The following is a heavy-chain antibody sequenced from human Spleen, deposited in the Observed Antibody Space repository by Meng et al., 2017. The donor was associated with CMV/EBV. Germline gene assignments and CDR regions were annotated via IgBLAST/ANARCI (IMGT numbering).Heavy chain of an antibody. CDR2: IYTSGST. CDR3: ARILWFGELQYYFDY. V-gene: IGHV4-4*07. CDR1: GGSISSSY. Sequence: QVHLQESGPGLVKPSETLSLTCTVSGGSISSSYWSWIRQPAGKGLEWIGRIYTSGSTNYNPSLKSRVTMSVDTSKNQFSLKLSSVTAADTAVYYCARILWFGELQYYFDYWGQGTLVTVSS. D-gene: IGHD3-10*01. J-gene: IGHJ4*02.